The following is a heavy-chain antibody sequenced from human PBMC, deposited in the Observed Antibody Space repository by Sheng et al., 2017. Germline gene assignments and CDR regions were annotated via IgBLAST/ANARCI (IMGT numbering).Heavy chain of an antibody. V-gene: IGHV1-8*03. CDR3: AEIRSRGCFAM. Sequence: QVQLVQSGAEVKKPGASVKVSCKVSGDTFTTYDINWARQATGQGLEWMGWINPNSAXGYAPRFRAESPLTRDTSAAYMELGSLRSDDTAVYYCAEIRSRGCFAMWGQGTVVTVSS. CDR1: GDTFTTYD. D-gene: IGHD3-10*01. J-gene: IGHJ3*02. CDR2: INPNSAX.